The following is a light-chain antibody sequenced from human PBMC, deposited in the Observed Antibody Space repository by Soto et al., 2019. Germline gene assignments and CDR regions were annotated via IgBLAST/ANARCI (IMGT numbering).Light chain of an antibody. CDR3: QSYDSSLSAVV. V-gene: IGLV1-40*01. J-gene: IGLJ2*01. Sequence: QSVLTQPPSVSGAPGQRVTISCTGSNSNIGAGFDVHWYQQLPGTAPKVLIYGNINRPSGVPDRFSGSKSGTSAFLAITGLQAEDEADYYCQSYDSSLSAVVFGGGTKLTVL. CDR1: NSNIGAGFD. CDR2: GNI.